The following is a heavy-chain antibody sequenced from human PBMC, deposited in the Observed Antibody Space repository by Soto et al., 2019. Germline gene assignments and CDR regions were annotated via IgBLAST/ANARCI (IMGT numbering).Heavy chain of an antibody. CDR2: IYPPDSDT. J-gene: IGHJ3*02. D-gene: IGHD6-13*01. CDR3: ARHSTSPPRPFDI. CDR1: GYSFSTYW. V-gene: IGHV5-51*01. Sequence: GESLKISCKASGYSFSTYWIGWVLQMPGKGLEWMGMIYPPDSDTRYNPSLKGQVTISVDKSISTAYLQWSSLKAADTAIYYCARHSTSPPRPFDIWGQGTMVT.